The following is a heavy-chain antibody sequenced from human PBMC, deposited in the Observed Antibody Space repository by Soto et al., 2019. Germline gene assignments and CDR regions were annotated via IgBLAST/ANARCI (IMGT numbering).Heavy chain of an antibody. CDR2: VWSDGSNR. V-gene: IGHV3-33*01. D-gene: IGHD4-4*01. CDR1: GFTFSNHG. Sequence: QVQLVASGGGVVQPGRSLRLSCEAFGFTFSNHGMHWVRQAPGKGLQWVASVWSDGSNRYYADSVKGRFTMSRDNSKKALYLQMNNLGADDTAVYYCARDGSNKPVFYSGMGVWGQETAVSVSS. J-gene: IGHJ6*02. CDR3: ARDGSNKPVFYSGMGV.